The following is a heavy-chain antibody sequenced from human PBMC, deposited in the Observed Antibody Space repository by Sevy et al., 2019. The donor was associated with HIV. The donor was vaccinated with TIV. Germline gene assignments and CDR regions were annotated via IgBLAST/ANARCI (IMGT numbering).Heavy chain of an antibody. D-gene: IGHD1-7*01. V-gene: IGHV1-69*13. J-gene: IGHJ5*02. CDR1: GGTFSSHA. CDR2: IIHIYGTI. Sequence: ASVKVSCKASGGTFSSHAISWVRQAPGQGLEWMGGIIHIYGTINYAQKFQGRVTITADESTSTVYMVLSSLRPDDAAVYYCAREVTGTTYGFDPWGQGTLVTVSS. CDR3: AREVTGTTYGFDP.